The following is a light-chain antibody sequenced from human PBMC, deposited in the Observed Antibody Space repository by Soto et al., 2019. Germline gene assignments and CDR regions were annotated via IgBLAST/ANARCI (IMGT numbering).Light chain of an antibody. Sequence: EIVLTQSPGTLSLSPGERATLSCRASQSVSSNVLAWYQQKPVQAPRLLIYAASNRGPGIPDRFEGSGSGTEFTHTITTLEPEDLAVYYCQQYGSSSRTFGQGTKVELK. CDR1: QSVSSNV. CDR3: QQYGSSSRT. CDR2: AAS. V-gene: IGKV3-20*01. J-gene: IGKJ1*01.